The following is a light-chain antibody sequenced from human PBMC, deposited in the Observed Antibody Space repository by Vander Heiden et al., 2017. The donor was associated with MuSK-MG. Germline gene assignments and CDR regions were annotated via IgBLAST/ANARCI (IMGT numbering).Light chain of an antibody. Sequence: QSALTQPATVSGSPGQSITIPCTGTSSDVGGYNYASWYQQHPGTAPKLLIYDVSNLPSWVSNRFSGSRSGNTASLTFSGLQAEDEADYYCSSYTSSIPVVFGGGTKLTVL. CDR3: SSYTSSIPVV. CDR1: SSDVGGYNY. V-gene: IGLV2-14*01. CDR2: DVS. J-gene: IGLJ2*01.